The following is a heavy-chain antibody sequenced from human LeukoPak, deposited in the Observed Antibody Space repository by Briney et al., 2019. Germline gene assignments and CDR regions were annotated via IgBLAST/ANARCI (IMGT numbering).Heavy chain of an antibody. Sequence: GGSLRLSCEASGFTFSNYSMNWVRQAPGKGLEWVSYIRSSSSTIYYADSVKGRFTISRDNAKNSLYLQMNSLRAEDTAVYYCARAKRNGFDIWGQGTMVTVFS. CDR1: GFTFSNYS. J-gene: IGHJ3*02. CDR3: ARAKRNGFDI. CDR2: IRSSSSTI. V-gene: IGHV3-48*01.